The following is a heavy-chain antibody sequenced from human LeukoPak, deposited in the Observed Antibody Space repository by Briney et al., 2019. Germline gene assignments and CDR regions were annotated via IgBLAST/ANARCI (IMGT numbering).Heavy chain of an antibody. D-gene: IGHD3-9*01. Sequence: PGGSLRLSCAASGFTVSSNYMSWVRQAPGKGLEWVSAISGSGDSTFYADSVKGRFTISRDNSKNTLYLQMNSLRAEDTAVYYCAKHHTIRGAFDIWGQGTMVTVSS. CDR2: ISGSGDST. CDR3: AKHHTIRGAFDI. CDR1: GFTVSSNY. J-gene: IGHJ3*02. V-gene: IGHV3-23*01.